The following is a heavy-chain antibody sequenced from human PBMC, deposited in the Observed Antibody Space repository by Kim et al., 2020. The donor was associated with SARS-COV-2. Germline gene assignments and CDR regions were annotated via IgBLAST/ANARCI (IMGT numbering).Heavy chain of an antibody. CDR2: KGNT. Sequence: KGNTKYAQKLQGRVTMTTDTSTSTVYMELRSLRSDDTAVYYCARGLQGLDVWGQGTTVTVSS. V-gene: IGHV1-18*01. CDR3: ARGLQGLDV. J-gene: IGHJ6*02.